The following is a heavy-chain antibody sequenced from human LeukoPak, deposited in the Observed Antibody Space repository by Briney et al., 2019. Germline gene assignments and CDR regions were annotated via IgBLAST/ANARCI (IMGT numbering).Heavy chain of an antibody. J-gene: IGHJ3*02. CDR3: ARVQISAARGGAFDI. CDR2: IYYSGST. Sequence: SETLSLTCTVSGGSISSYYWRCIAQPTGKGREWIGYIYYSGSTNYNPSLKSRVTISVDTSKNQFSLKLSSVTAADTAVYCCARVQISAARGGAFDIWGQGTMVTVSS. D-gene: IGHD2-15*01. V-gene: IGHV4-59*01. CDR1: GGSISSYY.